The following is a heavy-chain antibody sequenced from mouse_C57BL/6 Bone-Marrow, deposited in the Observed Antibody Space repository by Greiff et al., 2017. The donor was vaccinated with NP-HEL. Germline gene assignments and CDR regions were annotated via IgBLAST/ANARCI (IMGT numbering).Heavy chain of an antibody. CDR1: GYSITSGYY. CDR2: ISYDGSN. J-gene: IGHJ3*01. V-gene: IGHV3-6*01. Sequence: VQLQQSGPGLVKPSQSLSLTCSVTGYSITSGYYWNWIRQFPGNKLEWMGYISYDGSNNYNPSLKNRISITRDTSKNQFFLKLNSVTTEDTATYYCARIYYGIFAYWGQGTLVTVSA. D-gene: IGHD2-1*01. CDR3: ARIYYGIFAY.